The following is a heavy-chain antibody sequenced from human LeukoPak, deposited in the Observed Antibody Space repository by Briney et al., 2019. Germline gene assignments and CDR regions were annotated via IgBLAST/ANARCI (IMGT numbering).Heavy chain of an antibody. D-gene: IGHD3-10*01. CDR2: INHSGST. CDR3: AAEYYYGSGSYEQFDY. CDR1: GGSFSGYY. Sequence: SETLSLTCAVYGGSFSGYYWSWIRQPPGKGLEWIGKINHSGSTNYNPSLKSRVTISVDTSRNQFSLKLSSVTAADTAVYYCAAEYYYGSGSYEQFDYWGQGTLVTVSS. V-gene: IGHV4-34*01. J-gene: IGHJ4*02.